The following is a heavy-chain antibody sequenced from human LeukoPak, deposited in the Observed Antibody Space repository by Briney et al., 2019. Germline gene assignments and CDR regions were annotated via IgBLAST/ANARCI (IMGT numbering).Heavy chain of an antibody. CDR1: GYTFTSYG. J-gene: IGHJ4*02. CDR3: ARDRAFNTAMVSDLHNFDY. CDR2: ISAYNGNT. D-gene: IGHD5-18*01. Sequence: RASVKVSCKASGYTFTSYGVSWVRQAPGQGLEWMGWISAYNGNTNYAQKLQGRVTMTTDTSTSTAYMELRSLRSDDTAVYYCARDRAFNTAMVSDLHNFDYWGQGTLVTVSS. V-gene: IGHV1-18*01.